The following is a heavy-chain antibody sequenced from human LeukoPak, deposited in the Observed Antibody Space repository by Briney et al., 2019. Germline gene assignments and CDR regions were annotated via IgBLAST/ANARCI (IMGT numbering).Heavy chain of an antibody. CDR2: ISAYNGNT. Sequence: ASVKVSCKASGYTFTSYGISWGRQAPGQGLEWMGWISAYNGNTNYAHKLQGRVTMTTDTSTSTAYMELTSLTSDDTAVYYCARDIAAAGHFDYWGQGTLVTVSS. CDR1: GYTFTSYG. J-gene: IGHJ4*02. CDR3: ARDIAAAGHFDY. V-gene: IGHV1-18*01. D-gene: IGHD6-13*01.